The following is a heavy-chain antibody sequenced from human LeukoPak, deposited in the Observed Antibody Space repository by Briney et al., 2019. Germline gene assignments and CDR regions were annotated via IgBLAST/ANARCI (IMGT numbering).Heavy chain of an antibody. Sequence: GGSLRLSCAASGFTFSSYAMHWVRQAPGKGLEWVAVISYDGSNKYYADSVKGRFTISRDNSKNTLYLQMNSLRAEDTAVYYCASPGYSYVNPTYWGQGTLVTVSS. D-gene: IGHD5-18*01. V-gene: IGHV3-30*14. CDR3: ASPGYSYVNPTY. CDR1: GFTFSSYA. CDR2: ISYDGSNK. J-gene: IGHJ4*02.